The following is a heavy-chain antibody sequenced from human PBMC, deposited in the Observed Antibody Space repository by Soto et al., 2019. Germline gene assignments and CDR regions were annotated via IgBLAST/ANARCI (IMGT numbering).Heavy chain of an antibody. CDR2: IIPYLGIS. Sequence: QVQLLQSGAELKRAGSSVRVSCTASGGSFNSYTVSWVRQAPGQGLEWMGRIIPYLGISNYAEKFCGRVTISANRSTSTAYMDLSALNSEDTALYFCAREDSSSSLDYWGQGSMVTVSS. CDR1: GGSFNSYT. V-gene: IGHV1-69*08. J-gene: IGHJ4*02. D-gene: IGHD2-2*01. CDR3: AREDSSSSLDY.